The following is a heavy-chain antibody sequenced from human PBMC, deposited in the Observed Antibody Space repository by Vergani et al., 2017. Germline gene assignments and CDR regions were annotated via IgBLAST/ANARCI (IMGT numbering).Heavy chain of an antibody. J-gene: IGHJ6*02. V-gene: IGHV1-2*02. CDR2: INPNSGGT. CDR3: AREGITMVRGVMYYYGMDV. CDR1: GYTFTGYY. Sequence: QVQLVQSGAEVKKPGASVKVSCKASGYTFTGYYMHWVRQAPGQGLEWMGWINPNSGGTKYAQKFQGRVTMTRDTSISTAYMELSRLRSDDTAVYYCAREGITMVRGVMYYYGMDVWGQGTTVTVSS. D-gene: IGHD3-10*01.